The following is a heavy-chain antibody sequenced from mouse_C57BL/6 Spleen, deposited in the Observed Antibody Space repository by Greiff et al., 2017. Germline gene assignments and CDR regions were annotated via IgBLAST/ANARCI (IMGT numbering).Heavy chain of an antibody. CDR2: ISDGGSYT. D-gene: IGHD1-1*01. V-gene: IGHV5-4*01. CDR1: GFTFSSYA. Sequence: EVKLMESGAGLVKPGGSLKLSCAASGFTFSSYAMSWVRQTPEKRLEWVATISDGGSYTNYPDNVKGRYTITRDKATNNLYLQMSHLKSEDTAMYYCARDTITTVGYFDYWGQGTTLTVSS. CDR3: ARDTITTVGYFDY. J-gene: IGHJ2*01.